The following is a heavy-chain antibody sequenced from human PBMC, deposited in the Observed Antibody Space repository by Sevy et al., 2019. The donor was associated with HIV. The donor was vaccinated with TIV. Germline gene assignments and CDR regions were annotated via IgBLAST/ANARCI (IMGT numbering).Heavy chain of an antibody. CDR2: IKTKTYSGTT. J-gene: IGHJ4*02. CDR1: GFTFGDYA. D-gene: IGHD6-19*01. Sequence: GGSLRLSCTASGFTFGDYAMSWFRQAPGKGLERVGFIKTKTYSGTTEYAASVKGRFIISRDDSKNIAYLQMNSLKTEDTAVYYCTRDLYGSGWFYFDYWSQGTLVTVSS. CDR3: TRDLYGSGWFYFDY. V-gene: IGHV3-49*03.